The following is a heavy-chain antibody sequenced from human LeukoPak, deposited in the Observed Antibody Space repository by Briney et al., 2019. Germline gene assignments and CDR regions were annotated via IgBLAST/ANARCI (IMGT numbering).Heavy chain of an antibody. J-gene: IGHJ4*02. CDR3: ARDLSGVRGYTYGRGIDY. CDR2: IKKDGSEK. D-gene: IGHD5-18*01. V-gene: IGHV3-7*01. CDR1: GFTFSNYA. Sequence: GGSLRLSCAASGFTFSNYAINWVRQAPGKGLEWVANIKKDGSEKYYVDSVKGRFTISRDNAKTSLYLQMNSLRAEDTAVYYCARDLSGVRGYTYGRGIDYWGQGTLVTVSS.